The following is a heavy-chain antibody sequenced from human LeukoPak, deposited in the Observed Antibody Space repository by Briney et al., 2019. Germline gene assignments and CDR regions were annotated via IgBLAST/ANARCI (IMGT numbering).Heavy chain of an antibody. Sequence: GGSLRLSCAASRFTFSSCAMSWVRQVPGKGLEWVSVISGTGGTTYYSDSVKGRFTISRDNSKNTLYLQMSSLRAEDTAVYYCAKGGVLLSGGMQLLRYFDYWGQGALVTVSS. CDR1: RFTFSSCA. CDR2: ISGTGGTT. V-gene: IGHV3-23*01. J-gene: IGHJ4*02. D-gene: IGHD3-10*01. CDR3: AKGGVLLSGGMQLLRYFDY.